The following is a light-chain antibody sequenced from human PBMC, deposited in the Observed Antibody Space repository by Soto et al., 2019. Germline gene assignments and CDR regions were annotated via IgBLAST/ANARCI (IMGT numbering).Light chain of an antibody. CDR2: GNS. Sequence: QSVLTQAPSVSGAPGQRVTISCTGSSSNIGAYYDVHWYQQLPGTAPKLLIYGNSNRPSGVPDRFSGSTSGNSAFLAITGLQAEDEADYYCQSYDTSLSVVFGGGTKLIVL. J-gene: IGLJ2*01. V-gene: IGLV1-40*01. CDR3: QSYDTSLSVV. CDR1: SSNIGAYYD.